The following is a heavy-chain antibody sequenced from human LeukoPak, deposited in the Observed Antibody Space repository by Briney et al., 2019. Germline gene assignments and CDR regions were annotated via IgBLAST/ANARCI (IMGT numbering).Heavy chain of an antibody. J-gene: IGHJ4*02. Sequence: GESLKISCKGSGYSFNSYWIGWVRQMPGKGLEWMGIIYPGDSDTRYSPSFQGQVTISADKSISTAYLQWSSLKASDTAMYYCARGQGDSSGYYSLDYRGQGTLVTVSS. CDR3: ARGQGDSSGYYSLDY. CDR2: IYPGDSDT. V-gene: IGHV5-51*01. CDR1: GYSFNSYW. D-gene: IGHD3-22*01.